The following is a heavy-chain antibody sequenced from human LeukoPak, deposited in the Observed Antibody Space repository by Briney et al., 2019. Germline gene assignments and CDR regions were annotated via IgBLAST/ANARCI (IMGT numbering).Heavy chain of an antibody. D-gene: IGHD3-10*01. CDR3: ARVRVTMVRGEIRAYYYYYMDV. V-gene: IGHV1-18*01. CDR2: ISAYNGNT. Sequence: ASVKVSCKASGYTFTSYGMSWVRQAPRQGLEWMGWISAYNGNTNYAQKLQGRVTMTTDTSTSTAYMELRSLRSDDTAVYYCARVRVTMVRGEIRAYYYYYMDVWGKGTTVTVFS. J-gene: IGHJ6*03. CDR1: GYTFTSYG.